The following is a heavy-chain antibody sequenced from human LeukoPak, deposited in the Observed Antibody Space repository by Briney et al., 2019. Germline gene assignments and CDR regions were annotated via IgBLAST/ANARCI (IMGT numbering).Heavy chain of an antibody. J-gene: IGHJ4*02. D-gene: IGHD3-22*01. CDR3: ARDSPYDSSGYYPDY. CDR1: GYSFTGSY. CDR2: VNPNSGGT. V-gene: IGHV1-2*02. Sequence: EASVKVSCKASGYSFTGSYMHWVRQAPGQGLEWMGWVNPNSGGTNYAQKFQGRVAMTRDTSISTAYMELSSLRSDDTAVYYCARDSPYDSSGYYPDYWGQGTLVTVSS.